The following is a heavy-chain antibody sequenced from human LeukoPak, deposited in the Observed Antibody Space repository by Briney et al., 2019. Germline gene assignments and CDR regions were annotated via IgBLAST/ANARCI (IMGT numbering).Heavy chain of an antibody. CDR2: IYYSGNT. CDR1: GGSISSSSYY. CDR3: ARETSIAALI. V-gene: IGHV4-39*01. D-gene: IGHD6-6*01. Sequence: SETLSLTCTVSGGSISSSSYYWGWIRQPPGTGLEWIGSIYYSGNTYYNPSLKSRVIISVDTSKSQLSLKLTSVTAADTAVYYCARETSIAALIWGQGTLVIVSS. J-gene: IGHJ4*02.